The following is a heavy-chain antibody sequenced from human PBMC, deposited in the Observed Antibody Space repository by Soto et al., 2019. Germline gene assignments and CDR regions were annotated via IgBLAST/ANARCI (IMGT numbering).Heavy chain of an antibody. J-gene: IGHJ6*02. Sequence: QVQLMQSGGGLVKPGGSLRLSCAASGFMFSDYYMTWIRQTPVRGLEWVAYINTVSDTNYADSVRSRFTIYRDNARNSLFLQMNSLRLEDSAVYYCARGHYSMDVWGQGTTVIVSS. CDR2: INTVSDT. V-gene: IGHV3-11*03. CDR3: ARGHYSMDV. CDR1: GFMFSDYY.